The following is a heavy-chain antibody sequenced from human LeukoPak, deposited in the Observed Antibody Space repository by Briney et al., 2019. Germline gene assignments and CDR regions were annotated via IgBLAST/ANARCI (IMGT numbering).Heavy chain of an antibody. V-gene: IGHV3-7*01. CDR3: ARDPDSSAFDL. CDR1: GFSFSAYW. Sequence: GGSLRLSCAASGFSFSAYWMSWVRQTPEKGLEFVANIKQDGSVKNYMDSLKGRSTISRDNARESLYLEINSLRADDTAVYYCARDPDSSAFDLGGQGALVTVSS. CDR2: IKQDGSVK. J-gene: IGHJ4*02.